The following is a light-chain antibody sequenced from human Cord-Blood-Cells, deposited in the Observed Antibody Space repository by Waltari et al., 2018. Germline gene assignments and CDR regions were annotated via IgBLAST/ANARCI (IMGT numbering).Light chain of an antibody. CDR2: EGS. V-gene: IGLV2-23*01. CDR3: CSYAGSWV. J-gene: IGLJ3*02. Sequence: QSALTQPASVSGSPGQSLTISCPGTSSDGGSYTLVSWYQQQPGKAPKLVIYEGSKRPSGVSNRFAGSKSGNTASLTISGLQAEDEADYYCCSYAGSWVFGGGTKLTVL. CDR1: SSDGGSYTL.